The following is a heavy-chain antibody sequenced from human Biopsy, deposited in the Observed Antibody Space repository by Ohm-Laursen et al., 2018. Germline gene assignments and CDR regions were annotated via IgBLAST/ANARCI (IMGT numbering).Heavy chain of an antibody. CDR1: GESFNGYY. CDR2: INHSGRT. CDR3: VRGVDYYDPYHYYALDV. V-gene: IGHV4-34*01. J-gene: IGHJ6*02. D-gene: IGHD3-22*01. Sequence: SETLSFTCPVYGESFNGYYWSWIRQTPGKGLEWIGEINHSGRTNYNPSLKSRVTISVDTTKNQFFLKVRSVTAADTAWYYCVRGVDYYDPYHYYALDVWGQGTTVTVSS.